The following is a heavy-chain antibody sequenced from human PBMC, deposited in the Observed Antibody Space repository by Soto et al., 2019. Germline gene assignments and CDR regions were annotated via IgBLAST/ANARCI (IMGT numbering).Heavy chain of an antibody. D-gene: IGHD3-3*01. CDR3: ARQAIFGVIIFAFDI. J-gene: IGHJ3*02. CDR2: IDPSDSYT. CDR1: GYSFSSYW. V-gene: IGHV5-10-1*01. Sequence: PGESLKISCKGSGYSFSSYWITWVRQMPGKGLEWMGRIDPSDSYTNYSPSFQGHVTISADKSISTAYLQWSSLKASDTAMYYCARQAIFGVIIFAFDIGGKGKMVTVPS.